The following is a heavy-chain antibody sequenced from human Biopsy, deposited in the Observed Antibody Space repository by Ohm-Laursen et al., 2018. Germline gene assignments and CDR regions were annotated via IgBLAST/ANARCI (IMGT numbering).Heavy chain of an antibody. Sequence: ASVKVSCKASGNTFATYHIHWVRQAPGHGLEWMGVISPRGATTSFSQKFQGRITMTRDTSTGTVYMDLNSLGSEDTAVYYCARAGVGSDGTDSYYYGMDVWGPGTTVTVSS. J-gene: IGHJ6*02. CDR1: GNTFATYH. CDR3: ARAGVGSDGTDSYYYGMDV. D-gene: IGHD5-24*01. V-gene: IGHV1-46*01. CDR2: ISPRGATT.